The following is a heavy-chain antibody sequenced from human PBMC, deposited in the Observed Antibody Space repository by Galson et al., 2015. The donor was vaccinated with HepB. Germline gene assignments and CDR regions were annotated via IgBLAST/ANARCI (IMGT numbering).Heavy chain of an antibody. D-gene: IGHD6-13*01. J-gene: IGHJ4*02. CDR3: VKVGYLSSWPYLDY. V-gene: IGHV3-64D*06. CDR1: GFAFSSYA. Sequence: SLRLSCAASGFAFSSYAMHWVRQAPGKGLQYVSVITSNGRNTYYADSVKGRFTISRDNSKNTVYLQMRSLRPEDTAVYHCVKVGYLSSWPYLDYWGQGTLVTVSS. CDR2: ITSNGRNT.